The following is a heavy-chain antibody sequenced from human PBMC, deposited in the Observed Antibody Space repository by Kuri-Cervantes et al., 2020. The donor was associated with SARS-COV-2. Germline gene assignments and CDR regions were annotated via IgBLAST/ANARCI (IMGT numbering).Heavy chain of an antibody. V-gene: IGHV3-7*01. D-gene: IGHD1-1*01. CDR3: AIGGNYWHA. Sequence: GESLKISCAASGFTFSTSWMSWVRQAPGKGLEGVANIGQDGSVKYYVDSAKGRFTISRDNAKNSLYLQMNSLRTDDMAVYYCAIGGNYWHAWGQGTLVTSPQ. J-gene: IGHJ5*02. CDR1: GFTFSTSW. CDR2: IGQDGSVK.